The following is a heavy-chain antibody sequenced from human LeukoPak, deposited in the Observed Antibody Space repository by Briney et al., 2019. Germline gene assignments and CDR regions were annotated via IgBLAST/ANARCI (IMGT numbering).Heavy chain of an antibody. V-gene: IGHV3-21*01. CDR3: ARIYGGNSGGFDY. CDR1: GFTFSHYS. Sequence: PGGSLRLSCAASGFTFSHYSMNWVRQAPGKGLEWVACIGASSSYIYYADSVKGRFTISRDNAKNSLYLQMSSLRAEDTAVYYCARIYGGNSGGFDYWGQGALVTVSS. J-gene: IGHJ4*02. CDR2: IGASSSYI. D-gene: IGHD4-23*01.